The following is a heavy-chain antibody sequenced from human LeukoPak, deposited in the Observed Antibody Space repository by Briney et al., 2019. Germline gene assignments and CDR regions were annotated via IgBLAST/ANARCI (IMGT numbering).Heavy chain of an antibody. CDR2: IKQDGSEK. CDR1: GFTFSSYW. V-gene: IGHV3-7*05. CDR3: ARDRGPGGRLGYCSGGSCYSEFDY. J-gene: IGHJ4*02. D-gene: IGHD2-15*01. Sequence: GGSLRLSCAASGFTFSSYWMSWVRQAPGKGLEWVADIKQDGSEKYYVDSVKGRFTISRDNAKNSLYLQMNSLRAEDTAVYYCARDRGPGGRLGYCSGGSCYSEFDYWGQGTLVTVSS.